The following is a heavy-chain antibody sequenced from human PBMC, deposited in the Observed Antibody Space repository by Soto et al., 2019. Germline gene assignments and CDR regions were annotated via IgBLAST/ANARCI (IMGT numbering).Heavy chain of an antibody. CDR2: IKQDGGEK. CDR3: ARGQGWDDY. CDR1: GFNISANW. J-gene: IGHJ4*02. V-gene: IGHV3-7*01. D-gene: IGHD6-19*01. Sequence: EVQLVESGGGLVQPGGSLRLSCVAAGFNISANWMSWVRQAPGKGLEWVANIKQDGGEKNYVDSVKGRFTISRDNADNSLFLQMNSLRADDTAVYYCARGQGWDDYWGQGTLVTVSS.